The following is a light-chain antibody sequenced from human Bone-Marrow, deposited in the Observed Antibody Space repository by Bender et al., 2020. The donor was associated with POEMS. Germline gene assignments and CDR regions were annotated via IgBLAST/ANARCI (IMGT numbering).Light chain of an antibody. CDR1: SSNIGAHA. V-gene: IGLV1-44*01. CDR3: AVWDDSINGWV. CDR2: SSH. Sequence: QSVLTQPPSASGTPGQRVTISSSGGSSNIGAHAVNWYQHLPGTAPRLLIYSSHRRPSEVPDRFSGSRSGTSASLAISGLQSEDEADYYCAVWDDSINGWVFGGGTKLTVL. J-gene: IGLJ3*02.